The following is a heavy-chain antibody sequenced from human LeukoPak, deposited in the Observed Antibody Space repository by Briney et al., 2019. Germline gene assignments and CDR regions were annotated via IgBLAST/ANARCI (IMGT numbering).Heavy chain of an antibody. CDR1: GFTFSSYS. D-gene: IGHD4-17*01. V-gene: IGHV3-21*01. J-gene: IGHJ4*02. Sequence: GGSLILSCAASGFTFSSYSMNWVRQAPGKGLEWVSSISSSSSYIYYADSVKGRFTISRDNAKNSLYLQMNSLRAEDTAVYYCAKARTTVTLYYFDYWGQGTLVTVSS. CDR3: AKARTTVTLYYFDY. CDR2: ISSSSSYI.